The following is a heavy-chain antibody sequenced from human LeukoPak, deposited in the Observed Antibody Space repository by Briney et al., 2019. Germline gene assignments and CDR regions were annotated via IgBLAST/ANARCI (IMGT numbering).Heavy chain of an antibody. Sequence: ETLSLTCTVSGGSISSSSYHWGWIRQPPGKGLEWASTVTAGGERTYYADSVKGRFTISRDNSKNTLYLQMNSLRAEDTAVYYCANPSSGSFPTYWGQGTLVTVSS. D-gene: IGHD3-10*01. CDR1: GGSISSSSYH. CDR3: ANPSSGSFPTY. V-gene: IGHV3-23*01. CDR2: VTAGGERT. J-gene: IGHJ4*02.